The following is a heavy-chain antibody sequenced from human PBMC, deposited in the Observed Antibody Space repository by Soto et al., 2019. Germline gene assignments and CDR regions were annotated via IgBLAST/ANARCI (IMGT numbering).Heavy chain of an antibody. CDR3: ASLYSNYDWYFDL. J-gene: IGHJ2*01. CDR2: INHSGST. D-gene: IGHD4-4*01. V-gene: IGHV4-34*01. Sequence: SETLSLTCAVYGGSFSGYYWSWIRQPPGKGLEWIGEINHSGSTNYNPSLKSRVTIPVDTSKNQFSLKLSSVTAADTAVYYCASLYSNYDWYFDLWGRGTLVTVSS. CDR1: GGSFSGYY.